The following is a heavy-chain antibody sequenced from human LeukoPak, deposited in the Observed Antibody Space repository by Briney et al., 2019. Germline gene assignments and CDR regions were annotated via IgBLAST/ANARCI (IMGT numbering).Heavy chain of an antibody. CDR1: GFTFSSYS. Sequence: GGSLRLSCAASGFTFSSYSMNWVRQAPGKGLEWVSSISSSSSYIYYADSVKGRFTISRDSAKNSLYLQMNSLRAEDTAVYYCARDRYDYVWGSYGYWGQGTLVTVSS. D-gene: IGHD3-16*01. V-gene: IGHV3-21*01. CDR3: ARDRYDYVWGSYGY. CDR2: ISSSSSYI. J-gene: IGHJ4*02.